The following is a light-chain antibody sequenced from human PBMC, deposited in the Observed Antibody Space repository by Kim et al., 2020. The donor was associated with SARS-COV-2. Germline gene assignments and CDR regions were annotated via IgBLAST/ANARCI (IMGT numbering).Light chain of an antibody. CDR1: SSEIGLYNY. CDR3: NSYTSSRTYV. J-gene: IGLJ1*01. Sequence: QSALTQPASVSASPGQPFTMSCTGTSSEIGLYNYVSWYQQYPGKAPRLMIYDVSKRPSGVSNRFSGSKSGHTASLTISGLQTEDEADYYCNSYTSSRTYVFGTGTKVTVL. CDR2: DVS. V-gene: IGLV2-14*03.